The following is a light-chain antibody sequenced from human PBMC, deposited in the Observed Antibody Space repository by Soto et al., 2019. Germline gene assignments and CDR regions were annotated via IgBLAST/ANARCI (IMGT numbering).Light chain of an antibody. CDR2: GAS. Sequence: EMVLTQSPGTLSLSPGERATLSCRASQSVSSSYLAWYQQKPGQAPRLLIYGASSRATGIPDRFSGSGSGADFTLTISRLEPEDFAVYYCQQYHSSFYTFGQGTKLEIK. CDR1: QSVSSSY. CDR3: QQYHSSFYT. J-gene: IGKJ2*01. V-gene: IGKV3-20*01.